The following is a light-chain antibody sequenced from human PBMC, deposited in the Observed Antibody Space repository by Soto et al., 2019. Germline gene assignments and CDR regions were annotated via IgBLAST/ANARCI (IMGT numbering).Light chain of an antibody. CDR1: SSDVGEYDY. Sequence: QSALTQPRSVSGSPGQSVTISCTGTSSDVGEYDYVSWYQHHPGKAPKLIIYEVNERPSGVPHRFSGSKSGNTASLTISGLQAEDEADYYCQSYDSSRRVFGTGTKVTVL. CDR3: QSYDSSRRV. V-gene: IGLV2-11*02. CDR2: EVN. J-gene: IGLJ1*01.